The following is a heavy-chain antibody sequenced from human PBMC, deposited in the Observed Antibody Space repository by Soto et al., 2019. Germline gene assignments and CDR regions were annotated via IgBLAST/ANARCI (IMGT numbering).Heavy chain of an antibody. CDR1: GFTFSTSW. Sequence: EVQLVESGGALVQPGGPLRLSCEASGFTFSTSWMNWARQAPGKGLVWVSRISPDGSDTSYADSVKGRFTISRDNAKNTLYLQMNSLRAEDTAVYYCASLDSALPVAPVLVQDVWGRGTLVTVSS. J-gene: IGHJ4*02. V-gene: IGHV3-74*01. D-gene: IGHD6-13*01. CDR2: ISPDGSDT. CDR3: ASLDSALPVAPVLVQDV.